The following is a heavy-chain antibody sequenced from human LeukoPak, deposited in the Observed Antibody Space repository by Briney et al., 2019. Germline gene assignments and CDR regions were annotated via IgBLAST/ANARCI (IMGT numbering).Heavy chain of an antibody. J-gene: IGHJ4*02. V-gene: IGHV4-34*01. CDR2: INHSGST. Sequence: SETLSLTCAVYGGSFSGYYWSWIRQPPGKGLEWIGEINHSGSTNYNPSLKSRVTISVDTSKNQFSLKLSSVTAADTAVYYCARHRSSGYYYRTRRWFDYWGQGTLVTVSS. CDR1: GGSFSGYY. CDR3: ARHRSSGYYYRTRRWFDY. D-gene: IGHD3-22*01.